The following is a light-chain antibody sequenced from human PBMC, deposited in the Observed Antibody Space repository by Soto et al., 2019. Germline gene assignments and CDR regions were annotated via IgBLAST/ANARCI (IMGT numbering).Light chain of an antibody. Sequence: EIVMTQSPATLSVSPGERATLSCRASQSVSSNLAWYQQKPGQAPRLLIYGASTRATGIPARFSGSGSGTEFTLTISSLKSEDFAVYYCQQYDSWPQTFGQGAKVEIK. V-gene: IGKV3-15*01. CDR2: GAS. CDR3: QQYDSWPQT. J-gene: IGKJ1*01. CDR1: QSVSSN.